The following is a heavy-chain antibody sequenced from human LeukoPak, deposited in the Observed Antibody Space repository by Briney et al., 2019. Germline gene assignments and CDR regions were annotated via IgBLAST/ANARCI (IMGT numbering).Heavy chain of an antibody. Sequence: GGSLRLSCAASGFTFNIYGMHLVRQAPGKGLERVAVISYDGSNKYYADSVKGRFTISRDNSKNTLSLQMNSLRAEDTAVYYCAKSTAVALNFDYWGQGTLVTVSS. J-gene: IGHJ4*02. CDR2: ISYDGSNK. CDR3: AKSTAVALNFDY. V-gene: IGHV3-30*18. CDR1: GFTFNIYG. D-gene: IGHD6-19*01.